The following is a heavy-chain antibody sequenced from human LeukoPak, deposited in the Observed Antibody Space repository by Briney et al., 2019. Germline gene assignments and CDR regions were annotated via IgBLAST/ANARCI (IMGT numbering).Heavy chain of an antibody. J-gene: IGHJ4*02. D-gene: IGHD3-10*01. V-gene: IGHV3-23*01. CDR3: AKHDLSGSYFVY. CDR2: ICGSGSCT. CDR1: GFTFSNYA. Sequence: PGGSLRLSCAASGFTFSNYALGWVRQAPGKGLEWVSTICGSGSCTYYADSVKGPFTISRDNSRNTLSLQMNSLRVEDAALYYCAKHDLSGSYFVYWGQGTLVTVSS.